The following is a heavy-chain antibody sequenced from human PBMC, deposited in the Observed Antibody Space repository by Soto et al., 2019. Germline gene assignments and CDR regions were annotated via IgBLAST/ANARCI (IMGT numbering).Heavy chain of an antibody. Sequence: LKISCKGSGYSFTSYWIGWVRQMPGKGLEWMGIIYPGDSDTRYSPSFQGQVTISADKSISTAYLQWSSLKASDTAMYYCARAAAGLYYYYGMDVWGQGTTVTVSS. CDR2: IYPGDSDT. J-gene: IGHJ6*02. CDR3: ARAAAGLYYYYGMDV. V-gene: IGHV5-51*01. CDR1: GYSFTSYW. D-gene: IGHD6-13*01.